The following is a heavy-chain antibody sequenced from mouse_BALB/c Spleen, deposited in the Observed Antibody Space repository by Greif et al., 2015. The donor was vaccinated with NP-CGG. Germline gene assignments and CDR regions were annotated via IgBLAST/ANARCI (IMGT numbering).Heavy chain of an antibody. J-gene: IGHJ4*01. CDR3: ARTTVVAYYAMDY. CDR2: ISSGSSTI. CDR1: GFTFSSFG. V-gene: IGHV5-17*02. D-gene: IGHD1-1*01. Sequence: EVQLVESGGGLVQPGGSRKLPCAASGFTFSSFGMHWVRQAPEKGLEWVAYISSGSSTIYYADTVKGRFTISRDNPKNTLFLQMTSLRSEDTAMYYCARTTVVAYYAMDYWGQGTSVTVSS.